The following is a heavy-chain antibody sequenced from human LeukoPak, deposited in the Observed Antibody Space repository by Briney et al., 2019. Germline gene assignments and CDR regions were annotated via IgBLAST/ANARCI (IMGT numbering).Heavy chain of an antibody. CDR2: ISGSGGST. D-gene: IGHD2-2*02. Sequence: GGSLRLSCAASGFTFSSYAMSWVRQAPGKGLEWVSAISGSGGSTYYADSVKGRFTISRENSKNTLYLQMNSLRAEDTAVYYCAKREYQLLYSDWFDPWGQGTLVTVSS. J-gene: IGHJ5*02. V-gene: IGHV3-23*01. CDR1: GFTFSSYA. CDR3: AKREYQLLYSDWFDP.